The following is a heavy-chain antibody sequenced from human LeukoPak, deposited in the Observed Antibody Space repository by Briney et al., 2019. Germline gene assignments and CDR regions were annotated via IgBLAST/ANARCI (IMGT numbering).Heavy chain of an antibody. V-gene: IGHV1-69*06. CDR2: IIPIFSTA. Sequence: SVKVSCKASGGTSSSYAISWVRQAPGQGLEWMGGIIPIFSTANYAQKFQGRVTITADKSTSTAYMELSSLRSEDTAVYYCARGPITMVRGVIRFDYWGQGTLVTVSS. CDR1: GGTSSSYA. D-gene: IGHD3-10*01. CDR3: ARGPITMVRGVIRFDY. J-gene: IGHJ4*02.